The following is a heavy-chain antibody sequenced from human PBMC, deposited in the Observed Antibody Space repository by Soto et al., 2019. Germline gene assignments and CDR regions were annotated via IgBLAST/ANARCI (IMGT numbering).Heavy chain of an antibody. CDR1: GFTFSSYG. Sequence: GGSLRLSCAASGFTFSSYGMHWVRQAPGKGLEWVAVIWYDGSNKYYADSVKGRFTISRDNSKNTLYLQMNSLRAEDTAVYYCARDDSSSSAYYYMDVWGKGTTVTVSS. CDR3: ARDDSSSSAYYYMDV. CDR2: IWYDGSNK. J-gene: IGHJ6*03. D-gene: IGHD6-6*01. V-gene: IGHV3-33*01.